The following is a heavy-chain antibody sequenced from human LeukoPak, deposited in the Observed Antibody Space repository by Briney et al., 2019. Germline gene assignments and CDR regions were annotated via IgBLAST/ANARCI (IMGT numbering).Heavy chain of an antibody. CDR3: ARDQEGFDY. V-gene: IGHV1-46*01. CDR2: INPSGGST. J-gene: IGHJ4*02. CDR1: GYTFTSYY. Sequence: GASVKVSCKASGYTFTSYYMHWVRQAPGQGLEWMGMINPSGGSTSYAQKFQGRVTVTRDTSTSTVHMELSGLRSEDTAVYYCARDQEGFDYWGQGTLVTVSS.